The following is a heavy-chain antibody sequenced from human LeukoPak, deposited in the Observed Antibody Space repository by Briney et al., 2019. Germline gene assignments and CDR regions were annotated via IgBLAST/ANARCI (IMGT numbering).Heavy chain of an antibody. CDR1: GGSISGYY. D-gene: IGHD4-17*01. CDR3: ARVDHYGDYDY. V-gene: IGHV4-59*01. CDR2: IYYSGST. J-gene: IGHJ4*02. Sequence: PSETLSLTCSVSGGSISGYYWSWIRQPPGKGLEWIGYIYYSGSTNYNPSLKSRVTISVDTSKNQFSLKLSSVTAADTAVYYCARVDHYGDYDYWGQGTLVTVSS.